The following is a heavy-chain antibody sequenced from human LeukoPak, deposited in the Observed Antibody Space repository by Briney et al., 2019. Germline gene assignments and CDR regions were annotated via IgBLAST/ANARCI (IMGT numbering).Heavy chain of an antibody. CDR3: AKVGPQGRDFDY. CDR2: ISGSGGST. CDR1: GFTFSDYY. V-gene: IGHV3-23*01. Sequence: GGSLRLSCAASGFTFSDYYMSWVRQAPGKGLEWVSAISGSGGSTYYADSVKGRFTISRDNSKNTLYLQMNSLRAEDTAVYYCAKVGPQGRDFDYWGQGTLVTVSS. D-gene: IGHD3-10*01. J-gene: IGHJ4*02.